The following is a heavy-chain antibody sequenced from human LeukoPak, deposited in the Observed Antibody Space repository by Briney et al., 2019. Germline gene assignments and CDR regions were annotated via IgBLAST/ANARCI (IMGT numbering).Heavy chain of an antibody. D-gene: IGHD5-18*01. CDR2: LHADGVEQ. Sequence: GGSLRLSCAASGFSLSGYWMTWVRQAPGKGLEWVARLHADGVEQNYVDSVTGRFTMSRDNAKNSLVLQMNSLRVEDTAVYYCARGGYSFDYLGQGTLVAVSS. J-gene: IGHJ4*02. V-gene: IGHV3-7*01. CDR3: ARGGYSFDY. CDR1: GFSLSGYW.